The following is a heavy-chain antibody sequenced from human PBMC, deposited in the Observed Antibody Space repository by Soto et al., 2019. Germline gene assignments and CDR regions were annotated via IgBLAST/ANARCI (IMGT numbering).Heavy chain of an antibody. CDR1: GGSISSYY. J-gene: IGHJ4*02. V-gene: IGHV4-59*01. CDR2: IYYSGST. Sequence: TSETLSLTCTVSGGSISSYYWSWIRQPPGKGLEWIGYIYYSGSTNYNPSLKSRVTISVDTSKNQFSLKLGSVTAADTAVYYCASGSRYYYDSSGYYNYWGQGTLVTVSS. CDR3: ASGSRYYYDSSGYYNY. D-gene: IGHD3-22*01.